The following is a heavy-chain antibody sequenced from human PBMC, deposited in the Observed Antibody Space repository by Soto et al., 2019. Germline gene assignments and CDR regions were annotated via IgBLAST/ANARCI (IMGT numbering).Heavy chain of an antibody. CDR2: IWYDGSNK. CDR3: ARGPDSSGYLQYYYYGMDV. Sequence: PRLSCAASGFTFSSYGMHWVRQAPGKGLEWVAVIWYDGSNKYYADSVKGRFTISRDKSKSTLYLQMNSLRAEDTAVYYCARGPDSSGYLQYYYYGMDVWGQGTTVTVSS. J-gene: IGHJ6*02. V-gene: IGHV3-33*01. D-gene: IGHD3-22*01. CDR1: GFTFSSYG.